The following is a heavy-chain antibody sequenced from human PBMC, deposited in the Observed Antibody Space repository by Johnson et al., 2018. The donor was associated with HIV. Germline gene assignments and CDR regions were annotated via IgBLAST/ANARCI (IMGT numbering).Heavy chain of an antibody. V-gene: IGHV3-66*01. CDR1: GVSVSDNY. CDR2: IYDGGST. D-gene: IGHD6-13*01. Sequence: EQLVESGGGLVQPGRSLRLSCVASGVSVSDNYMSWVRQPPGKGLEWVSVIYDGGSTYYADSVKGRFTISRDNSKNTLYLQMNSLAAGDTAVYYCARGRPGGPNLLDAAGNDAFDIWGQGTMVTVSS. J-gene: IGHJ3*02. CDR3: ARGRPGGPNLLDAAGNDAFDI.